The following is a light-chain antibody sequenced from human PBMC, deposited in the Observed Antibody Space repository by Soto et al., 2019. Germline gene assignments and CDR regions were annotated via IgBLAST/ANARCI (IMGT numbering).Light chain of an antibody. CDR3: AAWDDSLNGPV. CDR1: SSDIGSNT. J-gene: IGLJ3*02. Sequence: QSVLTQPPSASGTPGQGVTISCSGSSSDIGSNTVNWYQQLPGTAPKLLIYFNNQRPSGVPDRFSGSKSGTSASLAISGLQSEDEAQYYCAAWDDSLNGPVFCGGTKLTVL. CDR2: FNN. V-gene: IGLV1-44*01.